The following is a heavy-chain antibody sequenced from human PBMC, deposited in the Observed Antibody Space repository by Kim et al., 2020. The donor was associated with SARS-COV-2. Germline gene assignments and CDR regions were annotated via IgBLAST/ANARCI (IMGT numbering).Heavy chain of an antibody. Sequence: SETLSLTCTVSGGSISPYFWSWIRQSPQKGLEFLGYIYFTGNTNYNPSLRGRLTISVDRSKNQVSLTLTSVTAADLATGYLLIGQQIGRAHV. J-gene: IGHJ6*01. D-gene: IGHD3-16*01. CDR1: GGSISPYF. CDR2: IYFTGNT. V-gene: IGHV4-59*12. CDR3: LIGQQIGRAHV.